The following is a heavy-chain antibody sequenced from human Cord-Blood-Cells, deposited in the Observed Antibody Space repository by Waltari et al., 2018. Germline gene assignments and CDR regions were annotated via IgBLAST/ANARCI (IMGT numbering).Heavy chain of an antibody. CDR2: IYYSGNT. CDR3: ARLNIVVVPAAISPGGADY. D-gene: IGHD2-2*01. CDR1: GGSISSSSYY. J-gene: IGHJ4*02. Sequence: QLQLQESGPGLVKPSETLSLTCTVSGGSISSSSYYWGWIRQPPGKGLEWIGSIYYSGNTYYNPSLKSRVTISVDTSKNQFSLKLSSVTAADTAVYYCARLNIVVVPAAISPGGADYWGQGTLVTVSS. V-gene: IGHV4-39*01.